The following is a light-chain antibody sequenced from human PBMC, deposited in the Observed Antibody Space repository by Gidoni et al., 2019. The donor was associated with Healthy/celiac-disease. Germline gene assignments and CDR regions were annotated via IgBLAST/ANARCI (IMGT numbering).Light chain of an antibody. CDR2: AAS. V-gene: IGKV1-39*01. J-gene: IGKJ2*01. CDR3: QQSYSTPYT. CDR1: QSISSY. Sequence: IQMTQSPSSLSASVGDRVTITCRASQSISSYLNWYQQKPGKAPKLLIYAASSLQSGVTSRFSGSGAGTDFTLTISSLQPEDFATYYCQQSYSTPYTCGQGTKLEIK.